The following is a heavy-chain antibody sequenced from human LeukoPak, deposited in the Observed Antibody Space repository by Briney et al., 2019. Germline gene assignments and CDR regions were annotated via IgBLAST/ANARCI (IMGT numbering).Heavy chain of an antibody. CDR2: ISGSGGST. V-gene: IGHV3-23*01. J-gene: IGHJ4*02. CDR3: AKAPWYSSGYNY. CDR1: GFTFSSYA. Sequence: GESLRLSCAASGFTFSSYAMSWVRQAPGKGLEWVSAISGSGGSTYYADSVKGRFTISRDNSKNTLYLQMNSLRAEDTAVYYCAKAPWYSSGYNYWGQGTLVTVSS. D-gene: IGHD6-19*01.